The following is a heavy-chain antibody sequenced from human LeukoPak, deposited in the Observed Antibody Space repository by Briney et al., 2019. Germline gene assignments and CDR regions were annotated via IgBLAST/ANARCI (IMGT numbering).Heavy chain of an antibody. V-gene: IGHV4-39*07. CDR3: ARDYCSGGSCYYY. J-gene: IGHJ4*02. D-gene: IGHD2-15*01. Sequence: PSETLSLTCTVSGGSISSSSYYWGWIRQPPEKGLEWIGSIYYSGSTYYNPSLKSRVTISVDTPKNQFSLKLSSVTAADTAVYYCARDYCSGGSCYYYWGQGTLVTVSS. CDR2: IYYSGST. CDR1: GGSISSSSYY.